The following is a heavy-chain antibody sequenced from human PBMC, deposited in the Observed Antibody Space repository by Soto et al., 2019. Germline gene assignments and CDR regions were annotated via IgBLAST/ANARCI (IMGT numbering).Heavy chain of an antibody. CDR2: MNPNSGNT. V-gene: IGHV1-8*01. D-gene: IGHD2-2*01. J-gene: IGHJ4*02. CDR1: RYTFTSYD. Sequence: ASVKVSCKASRYTFTSYDINWVRQATGQGLEWMGWMNPNSGNTGYAQKFQGRVTMTRNTSISTAYMELSSLRSEDTAVYYCARGRTRGYCSSTSCLNRDYWGQGTLVTVSS. CDR3: ARGRTRGYCSSTSCLNRDY.